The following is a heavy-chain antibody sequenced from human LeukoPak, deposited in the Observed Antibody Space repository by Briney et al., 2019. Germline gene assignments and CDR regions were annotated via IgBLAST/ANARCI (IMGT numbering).Heavy chain of an antibody. V-gene: IGHV3-15*07. CDR2: IKSKIDDGST. J-gene: IGHJ4*02. D-gene: IGHD3-9*01. CDR1: GFSFSNAW. CDR3: TTGDYFTGFDF. Sequence: GGSLRLSCAASGFSFSNAWTNWVRQAPGKGLEWVGRIKSKIDDGSTDYAAPVKGRFIISRDDSKNTLFLQMNSLKSDDTAAYYCTTGDYFTGFDFWGQGTLVIVSS.